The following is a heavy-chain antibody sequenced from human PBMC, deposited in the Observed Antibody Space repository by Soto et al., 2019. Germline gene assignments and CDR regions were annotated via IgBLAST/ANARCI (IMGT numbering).Heavy chain of an antibody. V-gene: IGHV1-69*13. J-gene: IGHJ4*02. CDR3: ARHRRLAYCGGDCYSCGSFDY. CDR1: GGTFSSYA. Sequence: ASVKVSCKASGGTFSSYAISWVRQAPGQGLEWMGGIIPIFGTANYAQKFQGRVTITAYESTSTAYMELSSLRSEDTAVYYCARHRRLAYCGGDCYSCGSFDYWGQGTLVTVSS. CDR2: IIPIFGTA. D-gene: IGHD2-21*02.